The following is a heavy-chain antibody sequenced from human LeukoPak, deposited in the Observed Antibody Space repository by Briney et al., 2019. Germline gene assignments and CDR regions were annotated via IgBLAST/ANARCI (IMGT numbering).Heavy chain of an antibody. CDR2: ISHIRGYI. V-gene: IGHV3-21*01. Sequence: GGSLRLSCAASGFDFSTYTLNWVRQAPGQGLEWVCSISHIRGYIYYADSVKGRFTISRDNARNSLYLQMNSLRAEDTAVYYCARSSEGSGTILSSAFDIWGQGTMVTVSS. CDR3: ARSSEGSGTILSSAFDI. CDR1: GFDFSTYT. D-gene: IGHD3-10*01. J-gene: IGHJ3*02.